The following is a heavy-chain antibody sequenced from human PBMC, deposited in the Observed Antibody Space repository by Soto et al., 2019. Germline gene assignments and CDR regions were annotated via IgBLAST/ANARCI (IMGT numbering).Heavy chain of an antibody. V-gene: IGHV3-11*01. Sequence: GSLRLSCAASGFFFSDYYLSWIRQAPGKGLECVAYISGTGDTKYYADSVEGRFTICRDNAKSSLYLQMNSLRAEDAAVYYCAIGGGQIDYKGLDFWGQRSTVTVSS. CDR1: GFFFSDYY. CDR3: AIGGGQIDYKGLDF. CDR2: ISGTGDTK. J-gene: IGHJ6*02. D-gene: IGHD3-10*01.